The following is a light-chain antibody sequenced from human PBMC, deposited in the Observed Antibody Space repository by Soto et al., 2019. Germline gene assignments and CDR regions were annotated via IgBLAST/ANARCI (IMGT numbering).Light chain of an antibody. J-gene: IGKJ5*01. Sequence: DIQMTQSLSSLSASVGDRVTITCRASQTITTLLNWYQEKPGKAPKLLIYAASNLESGVPLRFSGSGSGTDFTLTINSLQPEDFATYYCQQIYSIPITFGQGTRLDIK. V-gene: IGKV1-39*01. CDR3: QQIYSIPIT. CDR1: QTITTL. CDR2: AAS.